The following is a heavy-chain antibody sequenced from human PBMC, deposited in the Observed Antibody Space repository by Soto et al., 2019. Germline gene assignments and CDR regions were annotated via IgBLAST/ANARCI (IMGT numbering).Heavy chain of an antibody. V-gene: IGHV1-3*01. CDR3: ARSIASAAADFDP. J-gene: IGHJ5*02. CDR1: GYTFTSYA. CDR2: INAGNGNT. Sequence: QVQLVQSGAEVKKPGASVKVSCKASGYTFTSYAMHWVRQAPGQRLEWMGWINAGNGNTKYSQKFQGRVTITSDTYASTAYMELSSLRSEDTAVYYCARSIASAAADFDPWGQGTLVTVSS. D-gene: IGHD6-13*01.